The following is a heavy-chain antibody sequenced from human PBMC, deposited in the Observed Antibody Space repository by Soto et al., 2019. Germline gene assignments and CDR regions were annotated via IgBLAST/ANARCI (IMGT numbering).Heavy chain of an antibody. D-gene: IGHD2-2*01. Sequence: GGSLRLSCAASGFTFSSYAMSWVRQAPGKGLEWVSAISGSGGSTYYADSVKGRFTISRGNSKNRLYLQMNSLRAEDKAVSYCAKPPTWYCSSTSCHRGGLGYYYYGMDVWGQGTTVTVSS. CDR1: GFTFSSYA. J-gene: IGHJ6*02. V-gene: IGHV3-23*01. CDR3: AKPPTWYCSSTSCHRGGLGYYYYGMDV. CDR2: ISGSGGST.